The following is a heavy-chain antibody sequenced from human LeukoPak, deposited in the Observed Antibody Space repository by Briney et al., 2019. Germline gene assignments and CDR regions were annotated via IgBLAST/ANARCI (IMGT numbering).Heavy chain of an antibody. CDR3: ARSGITMIVVVN. J-gene: IGHJ4*02. CDR1: GVSFSGYY. CDR2: INHSGST. V-gene: IGHV4-34*01. D-gene: IGHD3-22*01. Sequence: SETLSLTCAVYGVSFSGYYWSWIRQPPGKGLKWIGEINHSGSTNYNPSLKSRATISVDTSKNQFSLKLSSVTAEDTAVYYCARSGITMIVVVNWGQGTLVTVSS.